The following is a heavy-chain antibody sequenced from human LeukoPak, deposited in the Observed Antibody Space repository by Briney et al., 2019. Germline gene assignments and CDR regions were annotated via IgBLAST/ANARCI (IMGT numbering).Heavy chain of an antibody. D-gene: IGHD1-26*01. CDR2: IIPIFGTA. J-gene: IGHJ5*02. V-gene: IGHV1-69*13. Sequence: SVKVSCKASGGTFSSYAISWVRQAPGQGLVWMGGIIPIFGTANYAQEFQGRVTITADESTSTAYMELSSLRFEDTAVYYCARVPGSYLWFDPWGQGTLITVSS. CDR1: GGTFSSYA. CDR3: ARVPGSYLWFDP.